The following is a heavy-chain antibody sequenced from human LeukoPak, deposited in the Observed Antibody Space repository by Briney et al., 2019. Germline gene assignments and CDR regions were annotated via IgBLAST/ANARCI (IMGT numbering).Heavy chain of an antibody. CDR3: ARHESDSSSAAFDS. CDR1: GGSFSGYF. CDR2: INHSGHT. V-gene: IGHV4-34*01. D-gene: IGHD6-6*01. J-gene: IGHJ3*01. Sequence: SETLSLTCAVHGGSFSGYFWRWIRQPPGKGLEYIGEINHSGHTTYNPSLKSRVTISVDTSKNQFSLSMISVTAADTAVYYCARHESDSSSAAFDSWGQGTTVIVSS.